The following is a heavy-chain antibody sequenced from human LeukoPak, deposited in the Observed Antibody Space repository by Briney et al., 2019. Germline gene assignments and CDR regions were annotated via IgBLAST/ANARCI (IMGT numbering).Heavy chain of an antibody. CDR2: INPSGGST. Sequence: GASVKVSCKASGYTFNSYYMHWVRQAPGQGLEWRGIINPSGGSTSYAQKFQGRVTMTRDTSTRTVYMELSSLRSEDTAVYYCARETRGSNVVVVAATAHFQHWGQGTLVSVSS. D-gene: IGHD2-15*01. CDR3: ARETRGSNVVVVAATAHFQH. CDR1: GYTFNSYY. J-gene: IGHJ1*01. V-gene: IGHV1-46*02.